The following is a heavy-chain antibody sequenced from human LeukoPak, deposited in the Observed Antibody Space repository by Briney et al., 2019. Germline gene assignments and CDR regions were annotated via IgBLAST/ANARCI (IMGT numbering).Heavy chain of an antibody. Sequence: GGTLRLSCAASGFTFSTYGMNWVRQAPGKGLEWVSGISVSGVSTDYADSVKGRFTISRDNSKNTLYLQINSLRAEDTAVYYCAKSARVIAVEIDYWGQGTLVTVSS. J-gene: IGHJ4*02. CDR2: ISVSGVST. CDR1: GFTFSTYG. CDR3: AKSARVIAVEIDY. V-gene: IGHV3-23*01. D-gene: IGHD6-19*01.